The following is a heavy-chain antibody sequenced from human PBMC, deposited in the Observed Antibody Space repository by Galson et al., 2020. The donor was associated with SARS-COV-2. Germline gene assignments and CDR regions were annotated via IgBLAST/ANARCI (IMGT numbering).Heavy chain of an antibody. D-gene: IGHD3-10*01. Sequence: QLGESLKISCAASGFTFSSYAMHWVRQAPGKGLEWVAVISYDGSNKYYADSVKGRFTISRDNSKNTLYLQMNSLRAEDTAVYYCARDLGCYMDVWGKGTTVTVSS. CDR3: ARDLGCYMDV. CDR1: GFTFSSYA. CDR2: ISYDGSNK. J-gene: IGHJ6*03. V-gene: IGHV3-30*04.